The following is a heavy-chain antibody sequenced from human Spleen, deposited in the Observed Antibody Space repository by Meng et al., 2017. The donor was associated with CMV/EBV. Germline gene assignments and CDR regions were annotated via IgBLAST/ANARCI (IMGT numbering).Heavy chain of an antibody. CDR3: ARDRGTIFGVAPDGMDV. D-gene: IGHD3-3*01. J-gene: IGHJ6*02. V-gene: IGHV1-46*01. CDR1: GYTFTSYY. Sequence: ASVKVSCKASGYTFTSYYMHWVRQAPGQGLEWMGIVNPSGGSTSYAQKFQGRVTMTRDTSTSTVYMELSSLRSEDTAVYSCARDRGTIFGVAPDGMDVWGQGTTVTVSS. CDR2: VNPSGGST.